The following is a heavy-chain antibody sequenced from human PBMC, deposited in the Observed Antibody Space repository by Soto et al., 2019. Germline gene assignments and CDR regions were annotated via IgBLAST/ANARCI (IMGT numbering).Heavy chain of an antibody. Sequence: SETLSLTCTVSGGSISSGGYYWSWIRQHPGKGLEWIGYIYYSGSTYYNPPLKSRVTISVDTSKNQFSLKLSSVTAADTAVYYCARDPTIESPRVRGGPGWFDPWGQGTLVTVSS. CDR2: IYYSGST. CDR1: GGSISSGGYY. D-gene: IGHD3-10*01. CDR3: ARDPTIESPRVRGGPGWFDP. V-gene: IGHV4-31*03. J-gene: IGHJ5*02.